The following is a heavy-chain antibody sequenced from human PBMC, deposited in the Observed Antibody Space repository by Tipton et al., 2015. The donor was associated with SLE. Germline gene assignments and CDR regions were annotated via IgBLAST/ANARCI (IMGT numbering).Heavy chain of an antibody. CDR2: IYHSETT. CDR3: ARDRRGWYFDL. J-gene: IGHJ2*01. D-gene: IGHD3-10*01. CDR1: GGSINSYNW. V-gene: IGHV4-4*02. Sequence: TLSLTCAVSGGSINSYNWWTWVRQPPGKGLEWIGEIYHSETTNYNPSLKSRITISLDKSNNHFSLRLSSLTAADTAVYYCARDRRGWYFDLWGRGTLVTVSS.